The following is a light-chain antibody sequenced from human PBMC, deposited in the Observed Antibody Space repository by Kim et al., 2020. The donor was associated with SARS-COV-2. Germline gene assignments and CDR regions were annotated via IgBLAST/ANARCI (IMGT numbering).Light chain of an antibody. V-gene: IGLV3-1*01. CDR2: QDA. CDR1: KLGNKY. Sequence: ELTQPPSVSVSPGQTASITCSGDKLGNKYVSWYQQKPGQSPVLVIYQDAERPSGIPERFSGSSSGNTATLTISGSQAMDEADYYCQAFDRIDDHVRFG. J-gene: IGLJ2*01. CDR3: QAFDRIDDHVR.